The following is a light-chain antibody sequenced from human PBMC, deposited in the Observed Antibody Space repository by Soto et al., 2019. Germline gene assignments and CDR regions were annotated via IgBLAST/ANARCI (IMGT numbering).Light chain of an antibody. CDR1: SSNIGGNS. J-gene: IGLJ1*01. Sequence: HSVLKKPPSVHAAPGQKVTISCYGSSSNIGGNSVSWYQQLPGTAPKLLIYDDNKRPSGIPDRFSGSKSGTSATLGITGFQTGDEADYYCGSWDSSLSAYVFGTGTKVTVL. V-gene: IGLV1-51*01. CDR3: GSWDSSLSAYV. CDR2: DDN.